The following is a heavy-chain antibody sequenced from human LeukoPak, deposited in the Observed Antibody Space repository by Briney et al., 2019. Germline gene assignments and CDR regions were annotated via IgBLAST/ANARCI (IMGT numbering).Heavy chain of an antibody. CDR1: GGTFSSYA. D-gene: IGHD4-23*01. CDR3: ARDGPSSTVVIFGGHDAFDI. V-gene: IGHV1-69*13. CDR2: ITPIFGTA. Sequence: SVKVSCKASGGTFSSYAISWVRQAPGQGLEWMGGITPIFGTANYAQKFQGRVTITADESTSTAYMELSSLRSEDTAVYYCARDGPSSTVVIFGGHDAFDIWGQGTMVTVSS. J-gene: IGHJ3*02.